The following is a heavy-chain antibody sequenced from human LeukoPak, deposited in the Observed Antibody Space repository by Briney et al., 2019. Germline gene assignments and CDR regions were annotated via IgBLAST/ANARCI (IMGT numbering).Heavy chain of an antibody. D-gene: IGHD3-22*01. J-gene: IGHJ4*02. Sequence: PGGSLRLSCAASGFIFSTYEMNWIRQAPGKGLEWLSYISYNGRSIYYADSVKGRFTISRDNAKNLLYLQMNSLRAEDTAVYYCAREDSSGYLDYWGQGTLVTVAS. CDR1: GFIFSTYE. CDR2: ISYNGRSI. V-gene: IGHV3-48*03. CDR3: AREDSSGYLDY.